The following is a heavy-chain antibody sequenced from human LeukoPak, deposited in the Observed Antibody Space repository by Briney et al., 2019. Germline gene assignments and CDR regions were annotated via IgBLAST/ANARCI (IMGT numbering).Heavy chain of an antibody. CDR2: LYYNGAT. V-gene: IGHV4-39*01. Sequence: SETLSLTCTVSGGSINNGGYYWGWIRQPPGEGPEWVGSLYYNGATYYNPTLRSRVTMSVDTSKNQFSLKLTSVTAADTAVYYCASLRSSGSGSFPTDWGQGILVTVSS. CDR1: GGSINNGGYY. J-gene: IGHJ4*02. D-gene: IGHD3-10*01. CDR3: ASLRSSGSGSFPTD.